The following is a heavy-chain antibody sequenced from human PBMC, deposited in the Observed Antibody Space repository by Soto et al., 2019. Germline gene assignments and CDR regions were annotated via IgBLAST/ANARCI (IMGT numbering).Heavy chain of an antibody. D-gene: IGHD2-2*02. CDR3: AMEYCSSTSCYRDY. CDR2: IIPILGIA. J-gene: IGHJ4*02. Sequence: QVQLVQSGAEVKKPGSSVNVSCKASAGTFSSYTISWVRQAPGQGLEWMGRIIPILGIANYAQKFQGRVTITADKSASTAYMELSSLRSEDTTVYYCAMEYCSSTSCYRDYWGQGTLVTVSS. V-gene: IGHV1-69*02. CDR1: AGTFSSYT.